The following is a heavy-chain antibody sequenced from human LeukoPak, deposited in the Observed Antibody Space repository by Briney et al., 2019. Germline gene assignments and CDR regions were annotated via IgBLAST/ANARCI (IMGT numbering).Heavy chain of an antibody. J-gene: IGHJ4*02. V-gene: IGHV3-23*01. D-gene: IGHD3-22*01. CDR3: AKGPQLGSGYHPDY. CDR1: GFTLSSAA. CDR2: ITGSDDGT. Sequence: GGSLSLSCAVSGFTLSSAAMTWVRQAPGKGLDWVSTITGSDDGTYYADSVKGRFTISRDYSKNTLNLQMNSLRVEDTAIYYCAKGPQLGSGYHPDYWGQGTLVTVSS.